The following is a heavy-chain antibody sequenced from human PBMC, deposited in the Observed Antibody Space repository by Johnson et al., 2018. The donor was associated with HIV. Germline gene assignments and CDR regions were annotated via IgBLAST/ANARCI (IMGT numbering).Heavy chain of an antibody. CDR1: GFTFSSYG. CDR3: AKVDTAMVNALDI. J-gene: IGHJ3*02. Sequence: QVQLVESGGGVVQPGGSLRLSCAASGFTFSSYGMHWVRQAPGKGLEWVAFIRYDGSNKYYADSVKGRFTISRDNSKNTLYLQMNSLRAEDTAGYYGAKVDTAMVNALDIWGQGTMVTVSS. V-gene: IGHV3-30*02. CDR2: IRYDGSNK. D-gene: IGHD5-18*01.